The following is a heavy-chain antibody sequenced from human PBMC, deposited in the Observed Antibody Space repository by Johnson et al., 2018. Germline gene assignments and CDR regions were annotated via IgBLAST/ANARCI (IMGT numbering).Heavy chain of an antibody. CDR3: TKAVDVVVVTTAYWYFDL. CDR1: GFTFSNAW. D-gene: IGHD2-21*02. Sequence: VQLVQSGGGLVKPGGSLRLSCAASGFTFSNAWMNWVRQAPGKGLEWVGRIKSKTDGGTTDYAAPVKGRFTISRDDSKNTLYLQMNSLKTDDTAVYYCTKAVDVVVVTTAYWYFDLWGRGTLVTVSS. V-gene: IGHV3-15*07. CDR2: IKSKTDGGTT. J-gene: IGHJ2*01.